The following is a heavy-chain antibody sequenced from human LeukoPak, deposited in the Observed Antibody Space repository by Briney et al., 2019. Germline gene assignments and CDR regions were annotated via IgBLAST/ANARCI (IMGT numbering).Heavy chain of an antibody. CDR2: IYWDDDK. CDR3: AHRREGGVAKFGTFDY. CDR1: GFSLSTGGVG. V-gene: IGHV2-5*02. Sequence: SGPTLVHPTPTLTLTCTFSGFSLSTGGVGVGWIRQPPGKALEWLAIIYWDDDKRYSPSLKSRLTIMKDTPKDLVVLIMTNVDPVDTATYYCAHRREGGVAKFGTFDYWGQGALVTVSS. D-gene: IGHD2-8*02. J-gene: IGHJ4*02.